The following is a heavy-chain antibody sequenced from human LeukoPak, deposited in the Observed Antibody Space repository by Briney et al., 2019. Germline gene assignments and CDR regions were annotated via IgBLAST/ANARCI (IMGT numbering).Heavy chain of an antibody. CDR3: ARGGYTLYWYFDL. D-gene: IGHD6-13*01. V-gene: IGHV3-21*01. J-gene: IGHJ2*01. CDR2: ISSSSSYI. Sequence: GGSLRLSCAASGFTFSSYSMNWVRQAPGKGLEWVSYISSSSSYIYYADSVKGRFTISRDNAKDSLYLQMNSLRAEDTAVYYCARGGYTLYWYFDLWGRGTLVTVSS. CDR1: GFTFSSYS.